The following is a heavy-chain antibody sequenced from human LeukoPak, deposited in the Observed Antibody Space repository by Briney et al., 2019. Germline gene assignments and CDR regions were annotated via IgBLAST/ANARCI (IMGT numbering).Heavy chain of an antibody. CDR3: ARGRVRRSYGSGSYYNVPYYYGMDV. CDR2: INHSGST. J-gene: IGHJ6*02. Sequence: SETLSLTCAVYGGSFSGYYWSWIRQPPGKGLEWIGEINHSGSTNYNPSLKSRVTISVDTSKNQFSLKLSSVTAADTAVYYCARGRVRRSYGSGSYYNVPYYYGMDVWGQGTTVTVSS. V-gene: IGHV4-34*01. D-gene: IGHD3-10*01. CDR1: GGSFSGYY.